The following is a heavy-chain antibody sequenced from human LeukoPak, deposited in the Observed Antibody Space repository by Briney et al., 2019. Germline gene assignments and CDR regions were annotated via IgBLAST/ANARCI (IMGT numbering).Heavy chain of an antibody. CDR3: ARGFRGYSYGYFDY. V-gene: IGHV3-30*04. D-gene: IGHD5-18*01. Sequence: GGSLRLSCAASGFTFTGYAMLWVRQAPGKGLEWVAVISSDGSNKYYADSVRGRFTISRVNSKNTVDLQMNSLRAEDTAVYYCARGFRGYSYGYFDYWGQGTLVTVSS. CDR1: GFTFTGYA. J-gene: IGHJ4*02. CDR2: ISSDGSNK.